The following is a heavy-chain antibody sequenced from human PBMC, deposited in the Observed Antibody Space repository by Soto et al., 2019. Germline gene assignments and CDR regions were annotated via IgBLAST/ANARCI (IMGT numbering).Heavy chain of an antibody. D-gene: IGHD3-10*01. CDR2: LSGSGGST. Sequence: SWFAAGFTLSSYPLKWLPQAPVKGLESVSALSGSGGSTYYADSVKGRFTISRDNSKNTLYLQMKSLRAEDTAVYYCAKDSEGVLWFGETFNYYYYYGMDVWGQGTTVTASS. CDR3: AKDSEGVLWFGETFNYYYYYGMDV. V-gene: IGHV3-23*01. J-gene: IGHJ6*02. CDR1: GFTLSSYP.